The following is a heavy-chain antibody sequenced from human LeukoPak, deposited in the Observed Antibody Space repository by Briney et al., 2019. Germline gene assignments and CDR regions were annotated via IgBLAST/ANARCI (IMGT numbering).Heavy chain of an antibody. V-gene: IGHV3-23*01. CDR2: ISGSGGST. J-gene: IGHJ4*02. D-gene: IGHD3-3*01. CDR3: AKARYDFWSGLDY. Sequence: PGGSLRLSCAASGFTFSSYSMNWVRQAPGKGLEWVSAISGSGGSTYYADSVKGRFTISRDNSKNTLYLQMNSLRAEDTAVYYCAKARYDFWSGLDYWGQGTLVTVSS. CDR1: GFTFSSYS.